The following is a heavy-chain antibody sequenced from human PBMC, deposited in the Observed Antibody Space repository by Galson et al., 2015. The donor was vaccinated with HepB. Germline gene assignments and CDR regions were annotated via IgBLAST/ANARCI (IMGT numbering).Heavy chain of an antibody. CDR2: ISYDGSNK. D-gene: IGHD1-26*01. J-gene: IGHJ4*02. V-gene: IGHV3-30*04. CDR1: GFTFSSYA. CDR3: ARDWAGATVHYFDY. Sequence: SLRLSCAASGFTFSSYAMHWVRQAPGKGLEWVAVISYDGSNKYYADSVKGRFTISRDNSKNTLYLQMNSLRAEDTAVYYCARDWAGATVHYFDYWGQGTLVTVSS.